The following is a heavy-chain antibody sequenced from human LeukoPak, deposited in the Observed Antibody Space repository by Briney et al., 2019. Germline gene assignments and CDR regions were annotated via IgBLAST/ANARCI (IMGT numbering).Heavy chain of an antibody. J-gene: IGHJ4*02. CDR2: IYHSGST. V-gene: IGHV4-38-2*02. CDR1: GYSISSGYY. CDR3: ARGRGITMIAAYFDY. Sequence: SETLSLTCTVSGYSISSGYYWGWIRQPPGKGLEWIGSIYHSGSTYYNPSLKSRVTISVDTSKNQFSLKLSSVTAADTAVYYCARGRGITMIAAYFDYWGQGTLVTVSS. D-gene: IGHD3-22*01.